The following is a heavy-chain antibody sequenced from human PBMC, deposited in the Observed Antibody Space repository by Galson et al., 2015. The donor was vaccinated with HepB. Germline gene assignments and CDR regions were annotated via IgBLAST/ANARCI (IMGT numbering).Heavy chain of an antibody. CDR2: VSYDGSNK. D-gene: IGHD5-12*01. V-gene: IGHV3-30*03. CDR1: GFTFCSYG. J-gene: IGHJ4*02. CDR3: ARIEGAGHIMATGEFDY. Sequence: LRLSCAASGFTFCSYGMHWVRQAPGKGLEWVAVVSYDGSNKYYADSVKGRFTISRDNSKNTLYLQMSSLRDEDTAVYYCARIEGAGHIMATGEFDYWGQGTLVTVSS.